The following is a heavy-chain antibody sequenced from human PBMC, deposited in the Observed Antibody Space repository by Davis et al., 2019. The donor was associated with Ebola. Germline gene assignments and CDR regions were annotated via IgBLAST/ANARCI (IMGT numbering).Heavy chain of an antibody. D-gene: IGHD2-15*01. Sequence: GESLKISCAASGFTVSSNYMSWVRQAPGKGLEWVSVIYSGGSTYYADSVKGRFTISRDNSKNTLYLQMNSLRAEDTAVYYCARDGEGCSGGSCYSQVYYYYGMDVWGQGTTVTVSS. CDR3: ARDGEGCSGGSCYSQVYYYYGMDV. CDR2: IYSGGST. V-gene: IGHV3-53*01. J-gene: IGHJ6*02. CDR1: GFTVSSNY.